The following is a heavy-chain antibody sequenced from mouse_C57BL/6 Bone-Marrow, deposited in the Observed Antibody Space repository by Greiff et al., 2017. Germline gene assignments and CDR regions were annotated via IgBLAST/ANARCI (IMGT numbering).Heavy chain of an antibody. V-gene: IGHV5-17*01. CDR2: ISSGSSTI. CDR3: ARKDYGGSYGGYYYAMGY. Sequence: EVQLVESGGGLVKPGGSLKLSCAASGFTFSDYGMHWVRQAPEKGLEWVAYISSGSSTIYYADTVKGRFTISRDNAKNTLFLQMTSLRSEDTAMYYCARKDYGGSYGGYYYAMGYWGQGTSVTVSS. CDR1: GFTFSDYG. D-gene: IGHD1-1*01. J-gene: IGHJ4*01.